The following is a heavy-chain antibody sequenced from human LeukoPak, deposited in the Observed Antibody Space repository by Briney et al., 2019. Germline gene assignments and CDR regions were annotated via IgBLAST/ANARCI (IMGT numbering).Heavy chain of an antibody. CDR3: ARDQPAYYYDSSGYYYGNWFDP. D-gene: IGHD3-22*01. CDR1: GYTFTSYA. Sequence: VASVKVSCKASGYTFTSYAMHWVRQAPGQRLEWMGWINAGNGNTKYSQKFQGRVTITRDTPASTAYMELSSLRSEDTAVYYCARDQPAYYYDSSGYYYGNWFDPWGQGTLVTVSS. J-gene: IGHJ5*02. V-gene: IGHV1-3*01. CDR2: INAGNGNT.